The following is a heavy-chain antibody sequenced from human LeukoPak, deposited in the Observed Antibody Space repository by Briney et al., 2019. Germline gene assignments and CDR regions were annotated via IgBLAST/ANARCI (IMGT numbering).Heavy chain of an antibody. CDR3: AKGSGYYLTYSYMDV. CDR2: ISGSGGST. Sequence: GGSLRLSCAASGFTFSSYAMSWVRQAPGKGLEWVSAISGSGGSTYYADSVKGRFTISRDNSKNTLYLQMNSLRAEDTAVYYCAKGSGYYLTYSYMDVWGKGTTVTLSS. J-gene: IGHJ6*03. V-gene: IGHV3-23*01. D-gene: IGHD3-22*01. CDR1: GFTFSSYA.